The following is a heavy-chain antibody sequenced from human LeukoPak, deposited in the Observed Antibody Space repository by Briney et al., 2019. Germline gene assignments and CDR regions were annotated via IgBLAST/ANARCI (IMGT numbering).Heavy chain of an antibody. Sequence: ASVKVSCKASGYTFTSYGISWVRQALGQGLEWMGWISAYNGNTNYAQKLQGRVTMTTDTSTSTAYMELRSLRSDDTAVYYCARDISYYDFWSGYSPNWFDPWGQGTLVTVSS. CDR1: GYTFTSYG. J-gene: IGHJ5*02. V-gene: IGHV1-18*01. CDR3: ARDISYYDFWSGYSPNWFDP. D-gene: IGHD3-3*01. CDR2: ISAYNGNT.